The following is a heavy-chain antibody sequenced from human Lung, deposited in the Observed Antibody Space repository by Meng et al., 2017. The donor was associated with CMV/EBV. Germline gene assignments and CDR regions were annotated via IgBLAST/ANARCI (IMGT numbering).Heavy chain of an antibody. D-gene: IGHD1-26*01. CDR3: ARDAVVGPTSRSGIGYFDQ. CDR1: GFSISPYA. V-gene: IGHV3-30*01. J-gene: IGHJ4*02. Sequence: SXKISXAASGFSISPYAMQWVRQAPGKGLEWVAVISFDASNKRYADSVKGRFAISRDNSKDTLYLEMNSLRTEDTAVYYCARDAVVGPTSRSGIGYFDQWGQVNXVNGYS. CDR2: ISFDASNK.